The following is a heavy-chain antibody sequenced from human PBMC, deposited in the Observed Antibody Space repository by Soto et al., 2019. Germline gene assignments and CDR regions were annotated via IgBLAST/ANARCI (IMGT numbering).Heavy chain of an antibody. CDR3: ARFVRSCSGTTCYTRADV. D-gene: IGHD2-2*02. CDR1: GGSVSSDTHY. Sequence: QVQLQESGPGLVKPSETLSLTCTVSGGSVSSDTHYWSWIRQPPGKGLEWIGFIYSSGSTNYNPSLNSLVDMSVDTSNNQFSLKLSSVIVADSSVYHCARFVRSCSGTTCYTRADVWGQGTTVTVSS. V-gene: IGHV4-61*01. J-gene: IGHJ6*02. CDR2: IYSSGST.